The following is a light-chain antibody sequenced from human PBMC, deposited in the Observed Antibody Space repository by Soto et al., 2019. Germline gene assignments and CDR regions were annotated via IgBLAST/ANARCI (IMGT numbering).Light chain of an antibody. J-gene: IGLJ3*02. CDR3: SSYTSSSTRWV. CDR2: GNT. CDR1: SSNIGAGYD. V-gene: IGLV1-40*01. Sequence: QSVLTQPPSVSGAPGQRVTISCTGSSSNIGAGYDVQWYQQLPGAAPRLLIFGNTNRPSGVPDRFSGSRSGTSASLAISGLQAEDEADYYCSSYTSSSTRWVFGGGTQLTVL.